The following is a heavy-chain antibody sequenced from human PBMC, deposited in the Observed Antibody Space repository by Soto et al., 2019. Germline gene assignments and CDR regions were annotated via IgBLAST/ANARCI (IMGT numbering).Heavy chain of an antibody. CDR1: GFTFSDYV. Sequence: PGGSLRLSCGASGFTFSDYVMHWVRQAPGKGLEWVAFISDDGSNKYYADSMKGRFTMSRDNSKRTLYLQMSSLRVEDTAVYYCTKRRNVLRFLEWSSGMEVWGQGTTVTVSS. CDR3: TKRRNVLRFLEWSSGMEV. D-gene: IGHD3-3*01. J-gene: IGHJ6*02. CDR2: ISDDGSNK. V-gene: IGHV3-30*18.